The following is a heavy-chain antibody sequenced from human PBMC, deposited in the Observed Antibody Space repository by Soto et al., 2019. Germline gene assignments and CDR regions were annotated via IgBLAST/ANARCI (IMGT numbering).Heavy chain of an antibody. D-gene: IGHD1-26*01. V-gene: IGHV1-69*13. CDR2: IIPIFGTA. CDR1: GGTFSSYA. J-gene: IGHJ6*02. Sequence: SVKVSCKASGGTFSSYAISWVRQAPGQGLEWMGGIIPIFGTANYAQKFQGRATITADESTSTAYMELSSLRSEDTAVYYCASPPVAATYYYGMDVWGQGTTVTVSS. CDR3: ASPPVAATYYYGMDV.